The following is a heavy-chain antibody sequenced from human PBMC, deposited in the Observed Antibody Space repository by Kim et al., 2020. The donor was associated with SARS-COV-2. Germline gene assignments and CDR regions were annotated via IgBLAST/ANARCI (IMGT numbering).Heavy chain of an antibody. J-gene: IGHJ6*02. CDR2: IDSRGGNT. V-gene: IGHV3-23*01. CDR3: AKYYHASGNRNGMDV. CDR1: GFTFSRHA. Sequence: GGSLRLSCGASGFTFSRHAMIWVRQASGKGLEWVSTIDSRGGNTYYADSVKGRFTISRDNSKNTLYLETNSLRAEDTAVYYCAKYYHASGNRNGMDVWGQGTTVTVSS. D-gene: IGHD3-10*01.